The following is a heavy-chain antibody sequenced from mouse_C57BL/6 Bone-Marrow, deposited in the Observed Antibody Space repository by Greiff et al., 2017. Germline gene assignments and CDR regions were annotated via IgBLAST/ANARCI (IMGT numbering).Heavy chain of an antibody. CDR3: ARHHYYGSRYYYAMDY. Sequence: EVKVVESGGGLVQPGGSLKLSCAASGFTFSDYYMYWVRQTPEKRLEWVAYISNGGGSTYYPDTVKGRFTISRDNAKNTLYLQMSRLKSEDTAMYYCARHHYYGSRYYYAMDYWGQGTSVTVSS. J-gene: IGHJ4*01. CDR1: GFTFSDYY. CDR2: ISNGGGST. V-gene: IGHV5-12*01. D-gene: IGHD1-1*01.